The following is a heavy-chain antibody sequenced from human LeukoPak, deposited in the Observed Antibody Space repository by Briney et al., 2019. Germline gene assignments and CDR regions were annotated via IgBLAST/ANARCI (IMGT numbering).Heavy chain of an antibody. D-gene: IGHD3-22*01. Sequence: SETLSLTCAVYGGSFSGYYWSWIRQPPGKGLEWIGEINHSGSTNYNPSLKSRVTISVDTSKNQFSLKLRSVTAADTAVYYCARGPEYYDSSGYYFTHFDYWGEGTLVTVSS. CDR1: GGSFSGYY. J-gene: IGHJ4*02. CDR3: ARGPEYYDSSGYYFTHFDY. CDR2: INHSGST. V-gene: IGHV4-34*01.